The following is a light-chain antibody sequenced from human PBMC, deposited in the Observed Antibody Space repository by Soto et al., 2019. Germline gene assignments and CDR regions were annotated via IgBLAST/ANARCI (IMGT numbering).Light chain of an antibody. CDR2: DAF. CDR1: QNVKTR. CDR3: QQYDEWPLT. Sequence: EKVMTPSPATLSVSPGERATLSCRASQNVKTRLAWYQQKPGQAPRLLIFDAFTRATGIPARFSGSASGTDFTLTISSLQSEDSAVYYCQQYDEWPLTFGGGTKVEIK. V-gene: IGKV3-15*01. J-gene: IGKJ4*01.